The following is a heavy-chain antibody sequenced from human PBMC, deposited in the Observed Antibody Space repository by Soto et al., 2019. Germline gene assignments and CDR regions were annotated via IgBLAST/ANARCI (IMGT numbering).Heavy chain of an antibody. Sequence: ASVKGSCKASGYSFTDYHIHWVRQAPGQGLEWLGRINPKSGGTSTAQKFQGWVTMTTDTSISTASMELTRLTSDDTAIYYCARGDSTDCSNGVCSFFYNHDMDVWGQGTTVTAAS. D-gene: IGHD2-8*01. CDR1: GYSFTDYH. CDR2: INPKSGGT. CDR3: ARGDSTDCSNGVCSFFYNHDMDV. V-gene: IGHV1-2*04. J-gene: IGHJ6*01.